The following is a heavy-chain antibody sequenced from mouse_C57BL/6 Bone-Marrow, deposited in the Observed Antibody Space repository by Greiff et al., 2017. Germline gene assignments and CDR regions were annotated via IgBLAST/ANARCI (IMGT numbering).Heavy chain of an antibody. V-gene: IGHV5-6*01. J-gene: IGHJ4*01. CDR1: GFTFSSYG. CDR2: ISSGGSYT. CDR3: ARRGDNYYAMDY. Sequence: EVQLQESGGDLVKPGGSLKLSCAASGFTFSSYGMSWVRQTPDKRLEWVATISSGGSYTYYPDSVKGRFTISRDNAKNTLYLQMSSLKSEYTAMYYCARRGDNYYAMDYWGQGTSVPVSS.